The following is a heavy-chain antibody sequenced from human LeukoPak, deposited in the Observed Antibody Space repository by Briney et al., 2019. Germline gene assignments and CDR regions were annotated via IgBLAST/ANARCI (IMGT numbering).Heavy chain of an antibody. CDR2: ISYDATNK. J-gene: IGHJ4*02. CDR1: GFTLSSYA. D-gene: IGHD1-1*01. Sequence: GRSLRLSCEASGFTLSSYAMHWVRQAPGKGLEWVAGISYDATNKYYAGSVSVRFIISRDSSKNTLFFQMNRLTPEDTAVYYCVRGAPSYSGTRTPKFDYWGPGTLVTVSS. CDR3: VRGAPSYSGTRTPKFDY. V-gene: IGHV3-30*04.